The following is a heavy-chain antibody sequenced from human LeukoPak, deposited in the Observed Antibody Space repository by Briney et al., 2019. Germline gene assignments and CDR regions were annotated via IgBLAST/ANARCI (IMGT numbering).Heavy chain of an antibody. CDR3: ARAHPLMVRGVIGWFDP. V-gene: IGHV4-4*07. CDR1: GGSISSYY. J-gene: IGHJ5*02. CDR2: IYTSGST. Sequence: KPSETLSLTCTVSGGSISSYYWSWIRQPAGKGLEWIGRIYTSGSTNSNPSLKSRVTISVDKSKNQFSLKLSSVTAADTAVYYCARAHPLMVRGVIGWFDPWGQGTLVTVSS. D-gene: IGHD3-10*01.